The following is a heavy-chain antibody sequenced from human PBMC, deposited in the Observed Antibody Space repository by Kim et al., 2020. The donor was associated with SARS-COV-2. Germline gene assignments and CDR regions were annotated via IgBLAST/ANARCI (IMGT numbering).Heavy chain of an antibody. J-gene: IGHJ4*02. D-gene: IGHD3-10*01. Sequence: SVKGRFTISGDNAKNSLYLQMNSLRAEDTAVYYCARDLEVRGVISFWFGYWGQGTLVTVSS. CDR3: ARDLEVRGVISFWFGY. V-gene: IGHV3-21*01.